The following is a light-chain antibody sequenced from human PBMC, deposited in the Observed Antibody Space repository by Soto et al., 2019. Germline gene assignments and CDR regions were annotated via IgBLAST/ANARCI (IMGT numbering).Light chain of an antibody. Sequence: QSALTQPASVSGSPGQSITISCTGTSREVGGYNYVSWHQQHPGKAPKLMIYDVSNRPSGVSNRFSCSKSGNTASLTISGLLADDEADYYCCSYTSSSTPVVFGGGTKLTVL. CDR2: DVS. V-gene: IGLV2-14*01. CDR3: CSYTSSSTPVV. J-gene: IGLJ2*01. CDR1: SREVGGYNY.